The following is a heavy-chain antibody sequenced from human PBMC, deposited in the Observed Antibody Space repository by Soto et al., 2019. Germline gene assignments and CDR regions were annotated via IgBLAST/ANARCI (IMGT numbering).Heavy chain of an antibody. CDR3: ARDREAGYNFYYGMDV. Sequence: SETLSLPCSVSGADINTYSWTWIRQPAGKGLEWIGRIYTSASINYTPSLKGRVTLSVDTTTNQVSLRLASVTAADTAIYCCARDREAGYNFYYGMDVWGQGTTVTVSS. CDR1: GADINTYS. D-gene: IGHD6-19*01. CDR2: IYTSASI. J-gene: IGHJ6*02. V-gene: IGHV4-4*07.